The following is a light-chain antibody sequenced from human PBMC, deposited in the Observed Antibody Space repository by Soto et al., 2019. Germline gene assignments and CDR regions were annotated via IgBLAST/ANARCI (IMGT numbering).Light chain of an antibody. CDR2: GAS. J-gene: IGKJ1*01. CDR1: QSVSSN. Sequence: IVMTQSPSTLAVSHGERATLSCRASQSVSSNLALYQQKPGQAPRLRIYGASTRATGIPDRFSGSGSGTDFTLTISRLEPEDSAVYYCQQYGSSRGTFGQGTKVDIK. CDR3: QQYGSSRGT. V-gene: IGKV3-20*01.